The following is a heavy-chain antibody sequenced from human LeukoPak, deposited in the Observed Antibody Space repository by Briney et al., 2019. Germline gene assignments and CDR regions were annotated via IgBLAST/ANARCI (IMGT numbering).Heavy chain of an antibody. CDR2: IYYSGST. D-gene: IGHD4-17*01. J-gene: IGHJ3*02. Sequence: SETLSLTCTVSGGSISRYYWSWIQQPPGKGLEWIGYIYYSGSTNYNPSLKSRVTISVDTSKNQFSLKLSSVTAADTAVYYCARDYGDQQGGGAFDIWGQGTMVTVSS. V-gene: IGHV4-59*01. CDR1: GGSISRYY. CDR3: ARDYGDQQGGGAFDI.